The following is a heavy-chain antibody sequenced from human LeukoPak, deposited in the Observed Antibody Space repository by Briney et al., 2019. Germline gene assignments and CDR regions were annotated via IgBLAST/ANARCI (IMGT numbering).Heavy chain of an antibody. J-gene: IGHJ5*02. Sequence: PGASVKASCQASGYTFISNYIHWVRQAPGQGLEWMGIINPAGGSTSYAQKFQGRLTMTRDTSTRTVLMELSSLTSDDTAVYYCAREFTFSFDSSGYALGLDHWGQGTLVTVSS. D-gene: IGHD3-22*01. V-gene: IGHV1-46*01. CDR2: INPAGGST. CDR3: AREFTFSFDSSGYALGLDH. CDR1: GYTFISNY.